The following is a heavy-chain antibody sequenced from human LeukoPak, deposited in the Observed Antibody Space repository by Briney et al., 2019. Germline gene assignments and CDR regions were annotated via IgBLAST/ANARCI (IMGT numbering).Heavy chain of an antibody. CDR2: ISDDGGST. Sequence: GGSLRLSCSASGFTFSIYTMHWVRQAPGKGLEYVSGISDDGGSTYYADSVKDRFIISRDNSKNTLYLQMSSLTPEDTARYYCVNLGQWLVPDYYYGMDVWGQGTRVTVSS. D-gene: IGHD6-19*01. V-gene: IGHV3-64D*06. CDR1: GFTFSIYT. J-gene: IGHJ6*02. CDR3: VNLGQWLVPDYYYGMDV.